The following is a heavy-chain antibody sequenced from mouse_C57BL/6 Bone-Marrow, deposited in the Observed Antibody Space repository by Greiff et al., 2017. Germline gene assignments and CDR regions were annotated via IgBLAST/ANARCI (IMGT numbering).Heavy chain of an antibody. CDR1: GYTFTDHT. CDR3: ARGRQLRGFAY. Sequence: QVQLQQSDAELVKPGASVKISCKVSGYTFTDHTIHWMKQRPEQGLAWIGYIYPRDGSTKYNEKFKGKATLTADQSSSTAYMHLNSLTSEDSAVYFCARGRQLRGFAYWGQGTLVTVSA. D-gene: IGHD6-1*02. CDR2: IYPRDGST. J-gene: IGHJ3*01. V-gene: IGHV1-78*01.